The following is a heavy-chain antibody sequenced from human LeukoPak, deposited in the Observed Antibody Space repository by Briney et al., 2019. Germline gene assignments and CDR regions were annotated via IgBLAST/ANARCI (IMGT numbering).Heavy chain of an antibody. J-gene: IGHJ5*01. Sequence: ASVKVSCQASGFTFTSYGLIWVRQPPGQGFEWMGWSSGYSGNTNSAQKLQGRVTMTTDTSTSTGYMELRSLRSDDTAVYYCARNGRGASGSYFDFWGQGTLVTVSS. CDR1: GFTFTSYG. CDR2: SSGYSGNT. V-gene: IGHV1-18*01. CDR3: ARNGRGASGSYFDF. D-gene: IGHD3-10*01.